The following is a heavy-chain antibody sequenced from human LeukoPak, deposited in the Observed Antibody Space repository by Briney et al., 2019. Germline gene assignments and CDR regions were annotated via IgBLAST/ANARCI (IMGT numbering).Heavy chain of an antibody. D-gene: IGHD6-6*01. J-gene: IGHJ4*02. V-gene: IGHV4-34*01. Sequence: SETLSLTCAVYGGSFSGYYWGWIRQPPGKGLEWIGEINHSGSTNYNPSLKSRVTISVDTSKNQFSLKLSSVTAADTAVYYCARAKGGIAARPPGFDYWGQGTLVTVSS. CDR3: ARAKGGIAARPPGFDY. CDR1: GGSFSGYY. CDR2: INHSGST.